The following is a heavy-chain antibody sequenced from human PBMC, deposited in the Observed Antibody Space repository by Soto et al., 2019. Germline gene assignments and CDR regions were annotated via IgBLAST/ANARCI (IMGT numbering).Heavy chain of an antibody. CDR3: AKDISGRGSFYYYYGLDV. V-gene: IGHV3-9*01. J-gene: IGHJ6*02. CDR2: ISWNSGSI. D-gene: IGHD1-26*01. Sequence: EVQLVESGGGLVQPGRSLRLSCEASGLTFDDYAMHWVRQAPGKGLEWVSGISWNSGSIGYADSVKARFTISRDNAKHSLYPQMNSLRAEDTAFYYCAKDISGRGSFYYYYGLDVWGQGTSVTVSS. CDR1: GLTFDDYA.